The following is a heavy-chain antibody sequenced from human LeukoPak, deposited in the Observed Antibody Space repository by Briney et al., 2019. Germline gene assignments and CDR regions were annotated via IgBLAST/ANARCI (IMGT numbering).Heavy chain of an antibody. CDR1: GGSISSYY. V-gene: IGHV4-59*12. Sequence: SETLSLTCTVSGGSISSYYWSWIRQPPGKGLEWIGYIYYSGSTNYNPSLKSRVTISVDTSKNQFSLKLSSVTAADTAVYYCAREGRTDYYDSSGYYSALDYWGQGTLVTVSS. CDR2: IYYSGST. CDR3: AREGRTDYYDSSGYYSALDY. D-gene: IGHD3-22*01. J-gene: IGHJ4*02.